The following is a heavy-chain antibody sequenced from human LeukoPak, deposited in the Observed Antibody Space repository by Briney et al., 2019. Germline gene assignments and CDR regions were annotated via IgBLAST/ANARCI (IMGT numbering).Heavy chain of an antibody. D-gene: IGHD2/OR15-2a*01. CDR1: GGSISSYY. CDR2: IYYSGST. J-gene: IGHJ4*02. V-gene: IGHV4-59*01. CDR3: ARFSQYYDSPTHYLDS. Sequence: SETLSLTCTVYGGSISSYYWSWIRQPPGKGLEWIGYIYYSGSTNYNPSLKSRVTISVDTSKNQFSLKLSSVTAADTAVYYCARFSQYYDSPTHYLDSWGQGILVTVSS.